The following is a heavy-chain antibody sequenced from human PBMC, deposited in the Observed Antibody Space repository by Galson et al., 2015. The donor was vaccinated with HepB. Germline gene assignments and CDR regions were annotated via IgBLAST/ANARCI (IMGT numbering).Heavy chain of an antibody. CDR1: GFTFSNAW. Sequence: SLRLSCAASGFTFSNAWMSWVRQAPGKGLEWVGRIKSKTDGGTTDYAAPVKGRFTISRDDSKNTLYLQMNSLKTEDTAVYYCTTDHPSQTFQWLVTEYFQHWGQGTLVTVSS. D-gene: IGHD6-19*01. J-gene: IGHJ1*01. V-gene: IGHV3-15*01. CDR3: TTDHPSQTFQWLVTEYFQH. CDR2: IKSKTDGGTT.